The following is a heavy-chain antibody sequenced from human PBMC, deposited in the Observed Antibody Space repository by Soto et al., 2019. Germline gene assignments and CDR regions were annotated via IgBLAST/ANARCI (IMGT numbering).Heavy chain of an antibody. CDR2: INSDGSST. J-gene: IGHJ4*02. CDR3: ASSPYRGALFDY. Sequence: PGGSLRLSCAASGFTFSSYWMHWVRQAPGKGLVWVSRINSDGSSTSYADSVKGRFTISRDNTKNTLYLQMNSLRAEDTAVYYCASSPYRGALFDYWGKGTLVTVSS. V-gene: IGHV3-74*01. CDR1: GFTFSSYW. D-gene: IGHD3-10*01.